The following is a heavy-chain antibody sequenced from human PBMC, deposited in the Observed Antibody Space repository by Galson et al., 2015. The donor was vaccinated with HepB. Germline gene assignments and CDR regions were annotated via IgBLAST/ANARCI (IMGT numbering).Heavy chain of an antibody. CDR3: ARDGDYASAAFDI. V-gene: IGHV3-30-3*01. CDR1: GFTFSSYA. J-gene: IGHJ3*02. CDR2: ISYDGSNK. Sequence: SLRLSCAASGFTFSSYAMHWVRQAPGKGLEWVAVISYDGSNKYYADSVKGRFTISRDNSKNTLYLQMNSLRAEDTAVYYCARDGDYASAAFDIWGQGTMVTVSS. D-gene: IGHD4-17*01.